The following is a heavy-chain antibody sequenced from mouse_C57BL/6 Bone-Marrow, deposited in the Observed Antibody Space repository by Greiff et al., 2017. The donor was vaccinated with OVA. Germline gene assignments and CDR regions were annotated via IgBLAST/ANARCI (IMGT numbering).Heavy chain of an antibody. CDR1: GYTFPSYW. CDR3: ARSGYYGSSAWFAY. D-gene: IGHD1-1*01. Sequence: VQLQQPGAELVRPGTSVKLSCKASGYTFPSYWMHWVKQRPGQGLEWIGVIDPSDSYPNYTQKFKGKATLTVDPSSRTAYMQLSSLTSEDSAVYYCARSGYYGSSAWFAYWGQGTLVTVSA. J-gene: IGHJ3*01. V-gene: IGHV1-59*01. CDR2: IDPSDSYP.